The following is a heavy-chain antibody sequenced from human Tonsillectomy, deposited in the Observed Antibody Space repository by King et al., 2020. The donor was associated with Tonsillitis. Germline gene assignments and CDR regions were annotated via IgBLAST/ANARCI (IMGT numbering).Heavy chain of an antibody. Sequence: EVQLVESGGGLVQPGGSLRLSCAGSGLNFSRSWMNWVRQAPGKAPEWVAYIGPEGRGKYYADSMKDRFTISRDNAKNSIYLQMNSLRGEDTAVYYCAKDRGWEQFDYWGQGTLVTVS. V-gene: IGHV3-7*01. J-gene: IGHJ4*02. CDR2: IGPEGRGK. CDR1: GLNFSRSW. CDR3: AKDRGWEQFDY. D-gene: IGHD1/OR15-1a*01.